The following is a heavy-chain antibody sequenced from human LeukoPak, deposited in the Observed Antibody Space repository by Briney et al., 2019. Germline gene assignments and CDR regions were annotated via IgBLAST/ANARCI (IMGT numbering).Heavy chain of an antibody. J-gene: IGHJ4*02. V-gene: IGHV3-30*02. D-gene: IGHD4-17*01. CDR1: GSTFSSYG. CDR2: IRYDGSNK. Sequence: GGSRRLSCAASGSTFSSYGMHWVRQAPGKGLEWVAFIRYDGSNKYYADSVKGRFTISRDNSKNTLYLQMNSLRAEDTAVYYCAKDPTVTMGPHYFDYWGQGTLVTVSS. CDR3: AKDPTVTMGPHYFDY.